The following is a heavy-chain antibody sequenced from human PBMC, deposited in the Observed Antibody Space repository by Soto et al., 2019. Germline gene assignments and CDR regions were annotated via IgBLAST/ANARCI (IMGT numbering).Heavy chain of an antibody. D-gene: IGHD3-10*01. CDR3: ARTVGSGSPDFDY. CDR1: GASITRDGYY. V-gene: IGHV4-31*03. CDR2: IYYSGNT. Sequence: QVQLQQSGPGLVKPSQTLSLTCTVSGASITRDGYYWSWLRQHPGKGLEWIGHIYYSGNTYYDLSRGSRLTIYVDTSKNQFSLRLTAVTAADTAVYYCARTVGSGSPDFDYWGQGTLVTVSS. J-gene: IGHJ4*02.